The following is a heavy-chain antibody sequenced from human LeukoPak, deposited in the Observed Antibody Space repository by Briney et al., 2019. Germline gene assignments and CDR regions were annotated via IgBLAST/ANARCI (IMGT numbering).Heavy chain of an antibody. CDR2: IYYSGST. CDR1: GGSISSYY. V-gene: IGHV4-59*08. J-gene: IGHJ4*02. CDR3: ARSEYYFDY. Sequence: NPSETLSLTCTVSGGSISSYYWSWIRQPPGKGLEWIGYIYYSGSTNYNPSLKSRVTISVDTSKNQFSLKLSSVTAADTAVYYCARSEYYFDYWGQGTLVTVSS.